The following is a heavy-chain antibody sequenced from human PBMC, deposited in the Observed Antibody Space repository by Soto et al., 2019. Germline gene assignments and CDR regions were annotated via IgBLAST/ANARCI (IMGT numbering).Heavy chain of an antibody. Sequence: ASVKVSCKASGFTFTSYGFSWVRQAPGQGLEWVGWIGAYNGNTNYAQKFQGRVTVTTDTSTNTAYMELRSLRSDDTAVYYCARDYDWTFEYWGQGTLVTVSS. CDR3: ARDYDWTFEY. D-gene: IGHD1-20*01. CDR1: GFTFTSYG. CDR2: IGAYNGNT. V-gene: IGHV1-18*04. J-gene: IGHJ4*02.